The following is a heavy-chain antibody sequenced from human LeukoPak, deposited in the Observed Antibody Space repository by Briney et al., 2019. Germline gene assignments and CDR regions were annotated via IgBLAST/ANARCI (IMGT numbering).Heavy chain of an antibody. J-gene: IGHJ4*02. CDR1: GFTFSSYA. CDR2: ISGSGGST. Sequence: GSLRLSFAASGFTFSSYAMSWVRQAPGKGLEWVSAISGSGGSTYYADSVKGRFTISRDNSKNTLYLQMNSLRAEDTAVHYCAKGAGYSYGWDYWGQGTLVTVSS. CDR3: AKGAGYSYGWDY. V-gene: IGHV3-23*01. D-gene: IGHD5-18*01.